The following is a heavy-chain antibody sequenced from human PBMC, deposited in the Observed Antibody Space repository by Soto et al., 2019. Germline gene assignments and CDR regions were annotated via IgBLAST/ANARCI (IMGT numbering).Heavy chain of an antibody. Sequence: SETLSLTCAVYGGSFSGYYWSWIRQPPGKGLEWIGEINHSGSTNYNPSLKSRVTISVDTSKNQFSLKLSSVTAADTAVYYCARGRGIAEQPDFERWFDPWGLGTLVTVSS. CDR1: GGSFSGYY. D-gene: IGHD6-13*01. CDR2: INHSGST. V-gene: IGHV4-34*01. J-gene: IGHJ5*02. CDR3: ARGRGIAEQPDFERWFDP.